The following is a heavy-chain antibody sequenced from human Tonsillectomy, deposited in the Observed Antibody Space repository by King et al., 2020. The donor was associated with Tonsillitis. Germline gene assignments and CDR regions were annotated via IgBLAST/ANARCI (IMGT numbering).Heavy chain of an antibody. V-gene: IGHV3-11*06. D-gene: IGHD2-2*01. CDR2: ISSSSSYT. CDR3: ARVFLGYCSSTSCYAFDI. Sequence: QLVQSGGGLVKPGGSLRLSCAASGFTFSDYYMSWIRQAPGKGLEWVSYISSSSSYTNYADSVKGRFTISRDNAKNSLYLQMNSLRAEDTAVYYCARVFLGYCSSTSCYAFDIWGQGKMVTVSS. J-gene: IGHJ3*02. CDR1: GFTFSDYY.